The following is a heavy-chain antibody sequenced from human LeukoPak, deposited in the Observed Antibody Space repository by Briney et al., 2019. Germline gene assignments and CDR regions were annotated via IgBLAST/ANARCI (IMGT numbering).Heavy chain of an antibody. D-gene: IGHD3-3*01. CDR3: ARSAYYDFWSGPGDWFDP. J-gene: IGHJ5*02. CDR1: GGSSSGYS. CDR2: IYTSGST. Sequence: SETLSLTCAVYGGSSSGYSWSWIRQPAGKGLEWIGRIYTSGSTNYNPSLKGRVTISVDTSKNQFSLKLSSVAAADTAVYYCARSAYYDFWSGPGDWFDPWGQGTLVTVSS. V-gene: IGHV4-59*10.